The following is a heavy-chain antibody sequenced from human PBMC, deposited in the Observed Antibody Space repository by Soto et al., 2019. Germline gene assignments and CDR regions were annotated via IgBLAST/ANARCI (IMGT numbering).Heavy chain of an antibody. Sequence: GGSLRLSCAASGFTFSSYEMNWVRQAPGKGLEWVSYISSSGSTIYYADSVKGRFTISRDNAKNSLYLQMNSLRAEDTAVYYCARDSIAVAGMGYYYYGMDVWGQGTTVTVSS. CDR2: ISSSGSTI. V-gene: IGHV3-48*03. D-gene: IGHD6-19*01. J-gene: IGHJ6*02. CDR1: GFTFSSYE. CDR3: ARDSIAVAGMGYYYYGMDV.